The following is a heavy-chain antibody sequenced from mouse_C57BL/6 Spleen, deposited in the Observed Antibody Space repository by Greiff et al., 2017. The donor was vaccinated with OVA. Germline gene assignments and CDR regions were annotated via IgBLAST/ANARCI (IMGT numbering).Heavy chain of an antibody. J-gene: IGHJ4*01. CDR3: ARWSSGSYAMDY. CDR1: GYTFTDYN. CDR2: INPNNGGT. Sequence: EVQLQQSGPELVKPGASVKIPCKASGYTFTDYNMDWVKQSHGKSLEWIGDINPNNGGTIYNQKFKGKATLTVDKSSSTAYIELRSLTSEDTAVYYCARWSSGSYAMDYWGQGTSVTVSS. D-gene: IGHD3-2*02. V-gene: IGHV1-18*01.